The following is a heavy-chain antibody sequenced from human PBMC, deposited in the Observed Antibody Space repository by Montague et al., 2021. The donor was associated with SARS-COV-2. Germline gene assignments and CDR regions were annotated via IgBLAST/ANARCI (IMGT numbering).Heavy chain of an antibody. CDR3: GRQRLKEDYYKNGVDV. J-gene: IGHJ6*02. V-gene: IGHV4-59*08. Sequence: SETLSLTCTVSGGSISDSYWIWIRQPPGKGLEWIAYIAYSGYTIYNPSLKSRLTISTDTSKNHLSLTLTSVTAADTAVYYCGRQRLKEDYYKNGVDVWGQGTTVTVSS. CDR1: GGSISDSY. CDR2: IAYSGYT.